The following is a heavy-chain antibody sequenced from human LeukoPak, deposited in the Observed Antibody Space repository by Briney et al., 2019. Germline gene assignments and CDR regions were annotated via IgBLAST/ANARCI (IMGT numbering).Heavy chain of an antibody. Sequence: SETLSLTCTVSGGSISSGSYYWSWIRQPAGKGLEWIGRIYTSGSTNYNPSLKSRVTISVDTSKNQFSLKLSSVTAADTAVYYCARGKATPTSTRKGVNWFDPWGQGTLVTVSS. CDR3: ARGKATPTSTRKGVNWFDP. CDR1: GGSISSGSYY. D-gene: IGHD5-12*01. V-gene: IGHV4-61*02. J-gene: IGHJ5*02. CDR2: IYTSGST.